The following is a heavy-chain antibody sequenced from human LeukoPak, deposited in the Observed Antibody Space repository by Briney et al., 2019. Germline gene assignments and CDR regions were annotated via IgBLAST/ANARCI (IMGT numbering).Heavy chain of an antibody. D-gene: IGHD5-12*01. CDR1: GYTFTGYF. CDR3: ARGDGFGGYDLISY. V-gene: IGHV1-2*02. CDR2: INPNSGGT. J-gene: IGHJ4*02. Sequence: ASVKVSCKASGYTFTGYFMHWVRQAPGQGREWMGWINPNSGGTNYAQKFQGRVTMTRDTSISTAYMELSRLRSDDTAVYYCARGDGFGGYDLISYWGQGTLVTVSS.